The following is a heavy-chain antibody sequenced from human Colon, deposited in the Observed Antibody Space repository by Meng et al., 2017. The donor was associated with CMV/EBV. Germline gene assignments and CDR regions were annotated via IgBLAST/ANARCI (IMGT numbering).Heavy chain of an antibody. D-gene: IGHD3-3*01. Sequence: GGAINSGGYCGSRILQHPGKCLEWIANINYYRRSTNYNPSFKNRVTITIDTSKNQFSLKLTSVTAADTAVYYCARLFWSGVIYFDSWGQGALVTVSS. J-gene: IGHJ4*02. CDR1: GGAINSGGYC. CDR3: ARLFWSGVIYFDS. CDR2: INYYRRST. V-gene: IGHV4-31*02.